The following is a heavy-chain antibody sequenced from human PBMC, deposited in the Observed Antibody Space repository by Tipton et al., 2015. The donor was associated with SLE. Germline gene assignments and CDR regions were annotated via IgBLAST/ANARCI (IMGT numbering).Heavy chain of an antibody. CDR1: GDSISSHY. Sequence: TLSLPCTVSGDSISSHYRSWIRQYAGRGLEWIGRIYSSGDRDYNPSLRSRVTMSIDASQNRVSLRLKSVSAADTAVYYCARGSDGEYVRYFDVWGPGTLVTVSS. CDR2: IYSSGDR. CDR3: ARGSDGEYVRYFDV. D-gene: IGHD4-17*01. J-gene: IGHJ2*01. V-gene: IGHV4-4*07.